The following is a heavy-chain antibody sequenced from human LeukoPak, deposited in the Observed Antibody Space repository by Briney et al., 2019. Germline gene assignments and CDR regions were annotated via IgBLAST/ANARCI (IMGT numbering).Heavy chain of an antibody. Sequence: GGSLRLSCAASGFTFSSYAMSWVRQAPGKGLEWVSGISGSGGSTYYADSVKGRFTISRDNFKNILYVHMNSLRAEDTAVYYCAKAGDRNYFDYWGQGALVTVSS. CDR1: GFTFSSYA. CDR2: ISGSGGST. D-gene: IGHD3-22*01. CDR3: AKAGDRNYFDY. J-gene: IGHJ4*02. V-gene: IGHV3-23*01.